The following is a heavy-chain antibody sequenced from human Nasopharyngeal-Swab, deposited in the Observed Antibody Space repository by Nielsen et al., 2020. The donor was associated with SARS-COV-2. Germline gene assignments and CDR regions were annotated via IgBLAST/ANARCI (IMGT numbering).Heavy chain of an antibody. D-gene: IGHD6-6*01. CDR3: TSNKYPLYSSSRGFDY. CDR1: GFTFDDYA. V-gene: IGHV3-9*01. J-gene: IGHJ4*02. Sequence: SLKISCAASGFTFDDYAMHWVRQAPGKGLEWVSGISWNSGSIGYADSVKGRFTISRDNAKNSLYLQMNSLRAEDTALYYCTSNKYPLYSSSRGFDYWGQGTLVTVSS. CDR2: ISWNSGSI.